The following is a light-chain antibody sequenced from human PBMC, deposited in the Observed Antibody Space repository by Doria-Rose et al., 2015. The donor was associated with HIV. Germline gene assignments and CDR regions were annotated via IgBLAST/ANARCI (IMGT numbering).Light chain of an antibody. J-gene: IGKJ3*01. Sequence: DIRVTQSPESLGMSLGERATLNRKSNQSLLYTSKNYLAWYQQKPGQPPKLLIYWASTRHSGVPARFSGSGSGTDFTLTISSLEAEDVAVYYCQQYYDTPSFGPGTTVDIK. V-gene: IGKV4-1*01. CDR1: QSLLYTSKNY. CDR2: WAS. CDR3: QQYYDTPS.